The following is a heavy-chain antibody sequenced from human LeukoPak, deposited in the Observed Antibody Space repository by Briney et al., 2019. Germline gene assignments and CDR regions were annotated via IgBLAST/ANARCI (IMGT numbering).Heavy chain of an antibody. J-gene: IGHJ4*02. CDR1: GYSFTSYW. D-gene: IGHD2-2*02. Sequence: GESLKISCKGSGYSFTSYWIGWVRQMPGKGLEWMGIIYPGDSDTRYSPSFQGQVTISADKSISTAYLQWSSLKASDTAMYYCARTGYCSSTSCYSDYWGQGTLVTVPS. CDR3: ARTGYCSSTSCYSDY. V-gene: IGHV5-51*01. CDR2: IYPGDSDT.